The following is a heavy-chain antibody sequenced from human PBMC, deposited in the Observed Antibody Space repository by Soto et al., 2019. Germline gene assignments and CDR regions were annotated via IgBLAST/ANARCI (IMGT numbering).Heavy chain of an antibody. Sequence: GGSLRLSCAASGFTFSNYAMTWVRQAPGKGLEWVSGISGSGGSTYYADSVKGRFTISRDNSKNTLYLQMNSLRAEDTAVYYCAKDGSYYYDPTDAFDIWGQGTMVTVSS. J-gene: IGHJ3*02. D-gene: IGHD3-22*01. CDR1: GFTFSNYA. CDR3: AKDGSYYYDPTDAFDI. CDR2: ISGSGGST. V-gene: IGHV3-23*01.